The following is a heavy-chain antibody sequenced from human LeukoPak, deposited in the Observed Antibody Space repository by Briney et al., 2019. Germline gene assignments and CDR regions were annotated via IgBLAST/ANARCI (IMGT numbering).Heavy chain of an antibody. CDR1: GGSISNTNW. J-gene: IGHJ4*02. D-gene: IGHD2-8*01. V-gene: IGHV4-4*02. Sequence: RPSETLSRTCGVSGGSISNTNWWSWVRQPPGQGLEWIGEISLSGLTNYNPSLKSRVTVSLDKSKNHLSLNLTSVTAADTAVYYCSRENGAFSPFGYWGQGTLVTVSS. CDR2: ISLSGLT. CDR3: SRENGAFSPFGY.